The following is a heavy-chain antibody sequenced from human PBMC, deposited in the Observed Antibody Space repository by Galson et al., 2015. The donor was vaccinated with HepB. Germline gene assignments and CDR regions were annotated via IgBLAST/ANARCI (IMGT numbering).Heavy chain of an antibody. CDR1: GFTFSSYG. V-gene: IGHV3-30*18. D-gene: IGHD1-26*01. J-gene: IGHJ2*01. Sequence: SLRLSCAASGFTFSSYGMHWVRQAPGKGLEWVAVISYDGSNKYYADSVKGRFTISRDNSKNTLYLQMNSLRAEDTAVYYCAKSQRIVGALWYFDLWGRGTLVTVSS. CDR3: AKSQRIVGALWYFDL. CDR2: ISYDGSNK.